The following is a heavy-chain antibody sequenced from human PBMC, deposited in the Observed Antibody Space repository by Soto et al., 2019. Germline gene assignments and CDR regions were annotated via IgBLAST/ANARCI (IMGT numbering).Heavy chain of an antibody. J-gene: IGHJ6*02. CDR3: TRYCSSTSCYRGGGYYYYYGMDV. V-gene: IGHV3-73*01. CDR2: IRSKANSYAT. CDR1: GFTFSNAW. D-gene: IGHD2-2*02. Sequence: EVQLVESGGGLVKPGGSLRLSCAASGFTFSNAWMSWVRQAPGKGLEWVGRIRSKANSYATAYAASVKGRFTISRDDSKNTAYLQMNSLKTEDTAVYYCTRYCSSTSCYRGGGYYYYYGMDVWGQGTTVTVSS.